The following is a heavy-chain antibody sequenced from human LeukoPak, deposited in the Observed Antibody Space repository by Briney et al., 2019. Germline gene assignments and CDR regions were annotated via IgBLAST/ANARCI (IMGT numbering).Heavy chain of an antibody. D-gene: IGHD6-19*01. CDR2: IYSGGIT. V-gene: IGHV3-53*01. Sequence: GGSLRLSCAASGFTVSHNYMSWVRQAPGKGLEWVSVIYSGGITYYADSVKGRFTISRDISKNTLYLQMNNLRAEDTAVYYCARDQWLAQGYFDYWGQGTLVTVSS. CDR1: GFTVSHNY. CDR3: ARDQWLAQGYFDY. J-gene: IGHJ4*02.